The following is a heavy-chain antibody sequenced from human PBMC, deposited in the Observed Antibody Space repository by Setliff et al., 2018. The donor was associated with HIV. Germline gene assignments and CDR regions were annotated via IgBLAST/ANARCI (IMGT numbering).Heavy chain of an antibody. D-gene: IGHD2-8*01. J-gene: IGHJ3*02. V-gene: IGHV4-34*01. CDR3: ARPTTGLGGGAAFDI. CDR2: VSPIGET. CDR1: GESSNNDA. Sequence: SETLSLTCAVFGESSNNDAWTWIRQPPGKGLEWIGEVSPIGETTYSQSLKDRVTISVDTSRNQFSLRLNSVTAADTAVYYCARPTTGLGGGAAFDIWGQGTMVTVSS.